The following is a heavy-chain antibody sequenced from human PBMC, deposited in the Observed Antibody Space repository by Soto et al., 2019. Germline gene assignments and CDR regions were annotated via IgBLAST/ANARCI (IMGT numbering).Heavy chain of an antibody. CDR1: GYTFTSYG. Sequence: ASVKVSCKASGYTFTSYGISWVRQAPGQGLEWMGWISAYNGNTNYAQKLQGRVTMTTDTSTSTAYMELRSLRSDDTAVYYCSRDLVATNNYYYYLDVWGKGTTVTVSS. CDR2: ISAYNGNT. J-gene: IGHJ6*03. V-gene: IGHV1-18*01. CDR3: SRDLVATNNYYYYLDV. D-gene: IGHD5-12*01.